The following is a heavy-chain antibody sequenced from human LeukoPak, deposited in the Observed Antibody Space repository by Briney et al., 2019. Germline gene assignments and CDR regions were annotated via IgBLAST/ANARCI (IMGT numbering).Heavy chain of an antibody. CDR1: GFTFSSYA. D-gene: IGHD4-11*01. CDR3: AKDLQSAPFDY. CDR2: ISGSAGST. J-gene: IGHJ4*02. V-gene: IGHV3-23*01. Sequence: GGSLRLSCAASGFTFSSYAMSWVRQAPGNGLEWVSAISGSAGSTYYADSVKGRFTISRDNSKNTLYLQMNSLRAEDTAVYYCAKDLQSAPFDYWGQGTLVTVSS.